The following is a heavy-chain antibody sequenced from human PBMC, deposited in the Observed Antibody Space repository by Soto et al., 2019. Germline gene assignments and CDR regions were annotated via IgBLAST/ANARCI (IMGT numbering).Heavy chain of an antibody. J-gene: IGHJ3*02. CDR3: ARHGKAYGDSITPVGAFDT. V-gene: IGHV4-39*01. Sequence: SETLSLTCTVFGGSISSSSYYWGWIRQPPGKGLEWIGSIYYSGSTYYSPSLRSRVIISVDTSTNQFSLKLSSVTAADSAVYYCARHGKAYGDSITPVGAFDTWGQGTMVTVSS. CDR1: GGSISSSSYY. CDR2: IYYSGST. D-gene: IGHD4-17*01.